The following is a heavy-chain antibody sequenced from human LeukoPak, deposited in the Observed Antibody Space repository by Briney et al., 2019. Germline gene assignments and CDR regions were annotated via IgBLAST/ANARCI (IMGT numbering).Heavy chain of an antibody. J-gene: IGHJ5*02. V-gene: IGHV3-23*01. D-gene: IGHD3-22*01. CDR3: VTRYHYNSSGYSSVA. Sequence: GGSLRLSCAASGFTFRSYAMSWVRQAPGKGLEWVSAISGSGGSTFYADSVKGQFTISRDNSMNTLYLHMNSLRAEDTAVYYCVTRYHYNSSGYSSVAWGPGTLVTVSS. CDR2: ISGSGGST. CDR1: GFTFRSYA.